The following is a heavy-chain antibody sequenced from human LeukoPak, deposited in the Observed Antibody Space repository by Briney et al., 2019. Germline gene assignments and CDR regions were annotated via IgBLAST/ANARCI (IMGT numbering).Heavy chain of an antibody. V-gene: IGHV4-59*01. CDR1: GGSISSYY. CDR2: IYYSGST. J-gene: IGHJ4*02. Sequence: PSETLSLTCTVSGGSISSYYWSWIRQPPGKGLEWIGYIYYSGSTNYNPSLKSRVTISVDTSKNQFSLKLSSVTAADTAVYYCARRTYSSGWYYFDYWGQGTLVTLSS. CDR3: ARRTYSSGWYYFDY. D-gene: IGHD6-19*01.